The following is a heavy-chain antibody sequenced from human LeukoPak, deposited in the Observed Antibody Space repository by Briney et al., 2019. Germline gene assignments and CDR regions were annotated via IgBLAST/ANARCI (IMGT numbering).Heavy chain of an antibody. CDR3: ARGNWGSYYFDY. V-gene: IGHV1-46*01. CDR1: GYTFTNYY. J-gene: IGHJ4*02. CDR2: INPSGGST. Sequence: ASVKVSCKASGYTFTNYYMHWVRQAPGQGLEWMGIINPSGGSTRYAQKFQRRVTMTRDTSTSTVYMELSSLRSEDTAVYCCARGNWGSYYFDYWGQGALVTVSS. D-gene: IGHD7-27*01.